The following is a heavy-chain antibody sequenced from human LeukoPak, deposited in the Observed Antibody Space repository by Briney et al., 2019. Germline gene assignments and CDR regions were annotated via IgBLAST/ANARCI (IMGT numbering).Heavy chain of an antibody. J-gene: IGHJ5*02. CDR1: GYSISSGYY. CDR3: ARQPTTTTVYNWFDP. CDR2: IYHSGST. Sequence: SETLSLTCAVSGYSISSGYYWGWIRQPSGKGLEWIGSIYHSGSTYYNPSLKSRVTISVDTSKNQFSLKLSSVTAADTAVYYCARQPTTTTVYNWFDPWGQGTLVTVSS. D-gene: IGHD4-17*01. V-gene: IGHV4-38-2*01.